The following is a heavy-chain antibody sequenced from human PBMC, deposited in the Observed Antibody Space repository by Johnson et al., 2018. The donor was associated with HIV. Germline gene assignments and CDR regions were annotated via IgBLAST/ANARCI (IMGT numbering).Heavy chain of an antibody. Sequence: VQLVESGGTLVQPGRSLRLSCSTSGFIFDDYAMHWVRQAPGKGLEWVAGINWNSGTIGYADSVKGRFTISRDNAKNSLYLQMNSLRLEDTAMYYCAKVVGIATSGWDAFDIWGKGTVVTVSS. CDR1: GFIFDDYA. CDR2: INWNSGTI. CDR3: AKVVGIATSGWDAFDI. V-gene: IGHV3-9*01. J-gene: IGHJ3*02. D-gene: IGHD6-13*01.